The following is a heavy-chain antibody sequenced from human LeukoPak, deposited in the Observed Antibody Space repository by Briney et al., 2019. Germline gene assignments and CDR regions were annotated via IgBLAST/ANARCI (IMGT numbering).Heavy chain of an antibody. V-gene: IGHV3-21*01. Sequence: GGSLRLSCAASGFTFSSYGMSWVRQAPGKGLEWVSSISGSSSYIYYAVSVKGRFTISRHNAKNSLYLQMNSLRAEDTAVYYCARVPAGVIGMKDAFDIWGQGTMVTVSS. CDR1: GFTFSSYG. J-gene: IGHJ3*02. D-gene: IGHD3-16*02. CDR3: ARVPAGVIGMKDAFDI. CDR2: ISGSSSYI.